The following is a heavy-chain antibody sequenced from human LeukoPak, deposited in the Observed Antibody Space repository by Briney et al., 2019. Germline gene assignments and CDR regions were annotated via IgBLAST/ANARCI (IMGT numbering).Heavy chain of an antibody. V-gene: IGHV3-30*02. CDR1: GFTFSSYG. Sequence: GGSLRLSCAASGFTFSSYGMHWVRQAPGKGLEWVAFIRYDGSNKYYADSVKGQFTISRDNSKNTLYLQMNSLRAEDTAVYYCARDREYYGSGSYPEDGGQGTLVTVSS. CDR2: IRYDGSNK. J-gene: IGHJ4*02. D-gene: IGHD3-10*01. CDR3: ARDREYYGSGSYPED.